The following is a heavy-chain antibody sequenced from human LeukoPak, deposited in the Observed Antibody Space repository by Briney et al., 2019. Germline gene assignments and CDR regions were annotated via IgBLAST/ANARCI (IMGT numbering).Heavy chain of an antibody. V-gene: IGHV4-31*03. D-gene: IGHD3-22*01. J-gene: IGHJ6*02. CDR2: IYYSGST. CDR3: ARDSYYDSSGYYSGYYYYGMDV. CDR1: GGSISSGGYY. Sequence: KSSETLSLTCTVSGGSISSGGYYWSWIRQHPGKGLEWIGYIYYSGSTYYNPSLKSRVTISVDTSKNQFSLKLSSVTAADTAVYYCARDSYYDSSGYYSGYYYYGMDVWSQGTTVTVSS.